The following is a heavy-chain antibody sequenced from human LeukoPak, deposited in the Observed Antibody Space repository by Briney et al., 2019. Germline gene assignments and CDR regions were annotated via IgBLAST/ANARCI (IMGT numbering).Heavy chain of an antibody. Sequence: GGSLRLACAASGFTFSSYAMSWVRQAPGKGLEWVSAISGSGGSTYYADSVKGRFTISRDNSKNTLYLQMNSLRAEDTAVYYCAKDIADGGYEIFDYWGQGTLVTVSS. CDR3: AKDIADGGYEIFDY. D-gene: IGHD5-12*01. CDR2: ISGSGGST. V-gene: IGHV3-23*01. J-gene: IGHJ4*02. CDR1: GFTFSSYA.